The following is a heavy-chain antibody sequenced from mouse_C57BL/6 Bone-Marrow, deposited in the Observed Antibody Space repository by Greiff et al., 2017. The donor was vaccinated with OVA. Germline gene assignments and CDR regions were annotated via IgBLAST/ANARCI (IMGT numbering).Heavy chain of an antibody. J-gene: IGHJ4*01. Sequence: QVQLKQSGPELVRPGVSVKISCKGSGYTFTDYAMHWVKQSHAQSLAWIGVISTYYGDARYNQKFKDKATLTVDKSSSTAYMDLARLTSEDSAVEYCARGGDYGSRKYYAMDYWGQGTSVTVSS. D-gene: IGHD1-1*01. CDR2: ISTYYGDA. V-gene: IGHV1-67*01. CDR1: GYTFTDYA. CDR3: ARGGDYGSRKYYAMDY.